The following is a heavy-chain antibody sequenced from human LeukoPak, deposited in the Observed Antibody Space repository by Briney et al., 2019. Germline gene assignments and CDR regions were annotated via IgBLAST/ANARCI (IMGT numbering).Heavy chain of an antibody. CDR1: GFTFSSYA. V-gene: IGHV3-23*01. CDR2: IRGSGGST. CDR3: AKDPGPYGYYYFDY. J-gene: IGHJ4*02. Sequence: PGGSLRLSCAASGFTFSSYAMSWVRQAPGKGLEWVSAIRGSGGSTYYADSVKGRFTISRDNSKNTLYLQMNSLRAEDTAVYYCAKDPGPYGYYYFDYWGQGTLVTVSS. D-gene: IGHD4-17*01.